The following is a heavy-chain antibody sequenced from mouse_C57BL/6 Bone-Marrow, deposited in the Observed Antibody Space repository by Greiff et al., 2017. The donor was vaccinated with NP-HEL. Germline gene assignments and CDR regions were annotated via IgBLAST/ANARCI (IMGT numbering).Heavy chain of an antibody. V-gene: IGHV3-8*01. D-gene: IGHD1-1*01. CDR3: ARSLHYYGSSYPFAY. CDR1: GYSITSDY. CDR2: ISYSGST. J-gene: IGHJ3*01. Sequence: EVQLQQSGPGLAKPSQTLSLTCSVTGYSITSDYWNWIRKFPGNKLEYMGYISYSGSTYYTPSLKSRISITRDTSKNQYYLQLNSVTTEDTATYYCARSLHYYGSSYPFAYWGQGTLVTVSA.